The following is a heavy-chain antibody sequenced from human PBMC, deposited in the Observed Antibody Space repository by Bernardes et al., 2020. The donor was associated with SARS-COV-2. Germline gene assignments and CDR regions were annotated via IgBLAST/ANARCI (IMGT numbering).Heavy chain of an antibody. CDR1: GYNFLSYY. CDR3: ARDDSSGRNY. V-gene: IGHV1-46*01. Sequence: ASVKVSFKASGYNFLSYYIHWVRPPPALGLACMGLIDPYTGNTDYARNFRGRVTMNRDTSTTTVYMERHNLGSADTALYYCARDDSSGRNYWGQGTLVTVSS. CDR2: IDPYTGNT. D-gene: IGHD3-22*01. J-gene: IGHJ4*02.